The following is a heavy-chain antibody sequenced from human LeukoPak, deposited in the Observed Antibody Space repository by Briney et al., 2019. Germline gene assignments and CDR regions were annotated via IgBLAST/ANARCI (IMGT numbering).Heavy chain of an antibody. CDR2: ISSSGSTI. Sequence: GGSLRLSCAASGFTFSSYEMNWVRQAPGKGLEWVSYISSSGSTIYYADSVKGRFTISRDNAKNSLYLQMNSLRAEDTAVYYCARDSERPSYYYYMDVWGKGTTVTISS. V-gene: IGHV3-48*03. CDR1: GFTFSSYE. CDR3: ARDSERPSYYYYMDV. D-gene: IGHD1-1*01. J-gene: IGHJ6*03.